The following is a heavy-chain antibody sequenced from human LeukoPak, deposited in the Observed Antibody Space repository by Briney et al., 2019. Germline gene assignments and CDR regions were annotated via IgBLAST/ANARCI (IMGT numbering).Heavy chain of an antibody. CDR1: GGSISSYY. V-gene: IGHV4-59*01. D-gene: IGHD3-16*02. J-gene: IGHJ4*02. Sequence: PSETLSLTCTVSGGSISSYYWSWIRQPPGKGLEWVGYIYYSGSTNYNPSLKSRVTISVDTSKNQFSLKLSSVTAADTAVYYCAGNDYVWGSYRPYYFDYWGQGTLVTVSS. CDR3: AGNDYVWGSYRPYYFDY. CDR2: IYYSGST.